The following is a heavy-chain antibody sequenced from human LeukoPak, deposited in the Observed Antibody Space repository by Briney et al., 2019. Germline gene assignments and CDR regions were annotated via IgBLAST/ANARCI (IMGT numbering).Heavy chain of an antibody. D-gene: IGHD6-19*01. V-gene: IGHV4-59*01. CDR1: GGSISSYY. Sequence: SETLSLTCTVSGGSISSYYWSWIRQPPGKGLEWIGYIYYSGSTNYNPSLKSRVTISVDTSKNQFSLKLSPVTAADTAVYYCARGSSGWYWYFDYWGQGTLVTVSS. J-gene: IGHJ4*02. CDR3: ARGSSGWYWYFDY. CDR2: IYYSGST.